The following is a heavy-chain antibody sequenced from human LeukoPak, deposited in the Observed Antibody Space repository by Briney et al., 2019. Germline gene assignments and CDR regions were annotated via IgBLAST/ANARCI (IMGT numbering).Heavy chain of an antibody. CDR3: ARGSPEAVTSYWYLDL. V-gene: IGHV3-13*04. J-gene: IGHJ2*01. CDR2: IGTAGDT. D-gene: IGHD4-17*01. CDR1: GFTFSSYD. Sequence: PGGSLRLSCAASGFTFSSYDMHWVRQATGKGLEWVSAIGTAGDTYYPGSVKGRFTISRENAKNSLYLQMNSLRAGDTAVYYCARGSPEAVTSYWYLDLWGRGTLVTVSS.